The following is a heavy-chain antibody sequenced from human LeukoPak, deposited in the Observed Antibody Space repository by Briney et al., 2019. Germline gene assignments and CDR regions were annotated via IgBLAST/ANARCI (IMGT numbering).Heavy chain of an antibody. CDR3: ARDRSTPNGHCTGDYCYAEVG. CDR2: INPSGGST. J-gene: IGHJ4*02. D-gene: IGHD2-8*02. Sequence: GASVTVSCKASGYTFTSYYMHWVRQAPGQGLEWMGIINPSGGSTSYAQKFQGRVTMTRDTSTSTVYMELSNLRDEDTAVYYCARDRSTPNGHCTGDYCYAEVGRGQGTLVTVSS. V-gene: IGHV1-46*01. CDR1: GYTFTSYY.